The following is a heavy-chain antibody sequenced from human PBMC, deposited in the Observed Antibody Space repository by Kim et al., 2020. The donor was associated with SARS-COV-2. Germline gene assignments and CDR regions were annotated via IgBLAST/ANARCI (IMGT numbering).Heavy chain of an antibody. V-gene: IGHV3-7*01. CDR2: KQDGSEQ. J-gene: IGHJ6*04. CDR3: SRDLDV. Sequence: KQDGSEQYYVDSVKGRFTVSRDNAENSLYLQMNSLRAEDTAVYYCSRDLDVWGKGAAVTVSS.